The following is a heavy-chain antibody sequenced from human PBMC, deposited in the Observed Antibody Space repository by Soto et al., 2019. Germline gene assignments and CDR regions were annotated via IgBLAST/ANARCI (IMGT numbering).Heavy chain of an antibody. CDR3: AGAEPYGVVGSVPTLSPGGMDA. CDR2: IIPIFGTA. CDR1: GGTFSSYA. Sequence: SVKVSCKASGGTFSSYAISWVRQAPGQGLEWMGGIIPIFGTANYAQKFQGRVTITADESTSTAYMELSSLRSEDTAVYYCAGAEPYGVVGSVPTLSPGGMDAWG. D-gene: IGHD3-3*01. J-gene: IGHJ6*01. V-gene: IGHV1-69*13.